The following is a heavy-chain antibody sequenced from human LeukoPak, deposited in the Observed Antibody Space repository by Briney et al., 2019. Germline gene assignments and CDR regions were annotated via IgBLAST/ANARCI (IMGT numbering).Heavy chain of an antibody. CDR1: GGSLSSYY. D-gene: IGHD3-10*01. CDR3: ARDKSRTYGSADAFDI. V-gene: IGHV4-4*07. Sequence: SETLSLTCTVSGGSLSSYYWNWIRQPAGKGLEWIGRIYTSGSTDYNPSLKSRVTMSVDTSKNQFSLKLSSVTAADTAVYYCARDKSRTYGSADAFDIWGQGTMVTVSS. J-gene: IGHJ3*02. CDR2: IYTSGST.